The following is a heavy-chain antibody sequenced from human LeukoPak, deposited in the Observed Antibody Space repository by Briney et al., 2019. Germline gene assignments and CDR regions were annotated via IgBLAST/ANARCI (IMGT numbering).Heavy chain of an antibody. Sequence: GGSLRLSCAASGFTFSSYAMSWVRQAPGKGLEWVSAISGSGGSTYYADSVKGRFTISRDNSKNTLYLQMNSLRAEDTAVYYCAKDPTYYDTLTGYPSWGQGTLVTVSS. J-gene: IGHJ5*02. CDR1: GFTFSSYA. CDR2: ISGSGGST. CDR3: AKDPTYYDTLTGYPS. V-gene: IGHV3-23*01. D-gene: IGHD3-9*01.